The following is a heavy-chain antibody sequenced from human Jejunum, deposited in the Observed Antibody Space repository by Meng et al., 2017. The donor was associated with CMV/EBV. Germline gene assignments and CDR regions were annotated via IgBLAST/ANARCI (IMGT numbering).Heavy chain of an antibody. CDR3: VKNSFGVIVSPDS. CDR1: GFNFSKYA. CDR2: ISGDTT. J-gene: IGHJ4*02. Sequence: CTASGFNFSKYAMSWVRQAPGKGLEWVSAISGDTTYYADSVKGRFTISRDNSKNTVSLQMNNLRAGDTALYYCVKNSFGVIVSPDSWGPGTLVTVSS. D-gene: IGHD3-3*01. V-gene: IGHV3-23*01.